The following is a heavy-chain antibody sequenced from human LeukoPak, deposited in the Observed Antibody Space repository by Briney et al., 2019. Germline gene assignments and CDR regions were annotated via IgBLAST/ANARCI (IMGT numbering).Heavy chain of an antibody. CDR1: GFTFSIYA. D-gene: IGHD5-18*01. CDR2: ISGSGGST. CDR3: AKGGYSYGNGFDY. V-gene: IGHV3-23*01. Sequence: GGSLRLSCAASGFTFSIYAMSWVRQAPGKGLEWVSAISGSGGSTYYADSVKGRFTISRDNSKNTLYLQMNSLRAEDTAVYYCAKGGYSYGNGFDYWGQGTLVTVSS. J-gene: IGHJ4*02.